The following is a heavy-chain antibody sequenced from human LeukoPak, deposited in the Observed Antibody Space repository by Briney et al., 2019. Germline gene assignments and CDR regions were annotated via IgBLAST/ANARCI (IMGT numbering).Heavy chain of an antibody. CDR3: TRDALFGSGRTHLDF. Sequence: GGSLRLSCAASGFTINRNWMSWVRQAPGKGLQWVANIKQDGSETHYVDSVKGRFTISRDNAKNSLSLQMNSLNVDDTGVYFCTRDALFGSGRTHLDFWSQGTLVSVSS. V-gene: IGHV3-7*04. CDR2: IKQDGSET. CDR1: GFTINRNW. D-gene: IGHD3-10*01. J-gene: IGHJ4*02.